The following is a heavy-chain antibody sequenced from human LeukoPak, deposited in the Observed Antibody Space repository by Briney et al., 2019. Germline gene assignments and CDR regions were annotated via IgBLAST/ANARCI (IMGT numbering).Heavy chain of an antibody. CDR2: ISSSGGST. V-gene: IGHV3-23*01. CDR3: AKDLVGGYSYGLFDY. J-gene: IGHJ4*02. CDR1: GFTFSSYG. D-gene: IGHD5-18*01. Sequence: PGGSLRLSCAASGFTFSSYGMSWVRQAPGKGLEWVSTISSSGGSTYYTASVKGRFTISRDNSKNTLYLQMNSLRAEDTAVYYCAKDLVGGYSYGLFDYWGQGTLVTVSS.